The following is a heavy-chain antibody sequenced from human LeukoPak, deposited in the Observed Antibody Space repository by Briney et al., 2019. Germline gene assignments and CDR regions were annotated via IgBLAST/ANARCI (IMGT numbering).Heavy chain of an antibody. CDR3: ASDRGWLRLEYYFDY. D-gene: IGHD5-12*01. J-gene: IGHJ4*02. CDR2: INPSGGST. Sequence: ASGKVSCKAAGYTFTSYGISWGRQAPGQGLELMGIINPSGGSTRYAQKFQGRVTMTRRTYTRTVYMELSSLRSEDTAVYYCASDRGWLRLEYYFDYWGQGPLVRVSS. V-gene: IGHV1-46*01. CDR1: GYTFTSYG.